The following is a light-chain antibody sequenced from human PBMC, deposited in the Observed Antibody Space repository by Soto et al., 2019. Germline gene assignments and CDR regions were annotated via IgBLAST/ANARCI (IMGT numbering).Light chain of an antibody. J-gene: IGLJ2*01. CDR3: ISYTSGGTVV. V-gene: IGLV2-14*01. CDR1: NSDVGAYNY. Sequence: QSALTQPASVSGSPGQSLTISCTGTNSDVGAYNYVSWYQQHPGKPPKLVIYQVTNRPSGVSDRFSGSKSGSTASLTISGLQAEDEADYYCISYTSGGTVVFGGGTQLTVL. CDR2: QVT.